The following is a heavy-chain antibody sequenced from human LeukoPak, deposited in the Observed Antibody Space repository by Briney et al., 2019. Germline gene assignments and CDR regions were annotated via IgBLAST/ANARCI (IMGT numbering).Heavy chain of an antibody. J-gene: IGHJ5*02. CDR3: ARVYDIVVVVGNWFDP. D-gene: IGHD2-2*01. CDR1: GFIFNNYG. Sequence: GGSLRLSCAASGFIFNNYGLVWVRQAPGKGLEWVSAISNDGGGTTYADSVKGRFTISRDNAKNSLYLQMNSLRAEDTAVYYCARVYDIVVVVGNWFDPWGQGTLVTVSS. CDR2: ISNDGGGT. V-gene: IGHV3-21*01.